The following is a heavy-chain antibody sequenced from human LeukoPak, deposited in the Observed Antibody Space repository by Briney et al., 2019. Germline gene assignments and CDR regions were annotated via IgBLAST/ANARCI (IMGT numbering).Heavy chain of an antibody. Sequence: ASVKVSCKASGYTFTGHNMHWVRQAPGQGLEWMGWINPNGGGTNNAQKFQGRVTMTRDTSISTAYMELSSLRSDDTAVYYCARDNQWLVDYWGQGTLVTVSS. J-gene: IGHJ4*02. V-gene: IGHV1-2*02. CDR2: INPNGGGT. CDR1: GYTFTGHN. CDR3: ARDNQWLVDY. D-gene: IGHD6-19*01.